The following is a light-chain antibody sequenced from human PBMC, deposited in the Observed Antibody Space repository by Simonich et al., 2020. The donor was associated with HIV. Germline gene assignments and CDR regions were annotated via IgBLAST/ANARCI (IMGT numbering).Light chain of an antibody. J-gene: IGKJ3*01. Sequence: DIQLTQSPSFLSASVGDRVTITCRASQGISTYLAWFQQKPRKDPKRLIYGASSLQSGVPSRCSGSGSGTEFNLTISSLQPEDFATYYCLQHNSYPFTFGPGTKVDIK. V-gene: IGKV1-9*01. CDR3: LQHNSYPFT. CDR2: GAS. CDR1: QGISTY.